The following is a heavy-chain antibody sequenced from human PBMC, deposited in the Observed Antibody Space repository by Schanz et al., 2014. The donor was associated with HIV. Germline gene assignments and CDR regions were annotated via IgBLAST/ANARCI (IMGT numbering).Heavy chain of an antibody. J-gene: IGHJ6*02. V-gene: IGHV3-53*01. CDR3: AKEGYGEGYYGMDV. CDR2: IYSGGSA. CDR1: GFIVSSNY. Sequence: EVQLVESGGGLIQPGGSLRLSCAASGFIVSSNYMSWVRQAPGKGLEWVSVIYSGGSAYYADSVKGRFTISRDNSKNTLYLQMNSLRAEDTAVYYCAKEGYGEGYYGMDVWGQGTTVTVSS. D-gene: IGHD4-17*01.